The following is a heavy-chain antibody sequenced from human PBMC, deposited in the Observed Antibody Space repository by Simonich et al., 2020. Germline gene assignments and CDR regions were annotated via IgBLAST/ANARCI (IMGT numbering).Heavy chain of an antibody. CDR1: GFTFSSYA. Sequence: QVQLVESGGGVVQPGRSLRLSCAASGFTFSSYAMHWVRQAPRKGLEWVAVISYYGSNKYYADSVKGRFTISRDNSKNTLYLQMNSLRAEDTAVYYCAREDLTGDAFDIWGQGTMVTVSS. CDR3: AREDLTGDAFDI. V-gene: IGHV3-30*07. CDR2: ISYYGSNK. J-gene: IGHJ3*02. D-gene: IGHD7-27*01.